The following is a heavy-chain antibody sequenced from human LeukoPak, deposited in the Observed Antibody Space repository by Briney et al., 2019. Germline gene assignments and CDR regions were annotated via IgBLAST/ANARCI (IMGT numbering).Heavy chain of an antibody. CDR2: ISGSGGTT. D-gene: IGHD3-10*01. CDR1: GFIFSNYA. J-gene: IGHJ5*02. V-gene: IGHV3-23*01. Sequence: PGGSLRLSCAASGFIFSNYAISWVRQGPGKGLEWVSVISGSGGTTYYADSVKGRFTISRDNSKNTLFLQMNSLRAEDTAVYYCAKRYPGSGSYAGMGSWGQGTLVTVSS. CDR3: AKRYPGSGSYAGMGS.